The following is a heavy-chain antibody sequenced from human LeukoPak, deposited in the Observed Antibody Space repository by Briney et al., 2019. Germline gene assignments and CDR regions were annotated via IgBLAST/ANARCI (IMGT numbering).Heavy chain of an antibody. V-gene: IGHV4-38-2*02. Sequence: SETLSLTCTVSGYSISSGYYWGWIRPPPGKGLEWIGSIFHSGITYYNPSLKSRVTISLDTSKNQFSLKLSSVTAADTAVYYCARGLGGRTGTTRFDPWGQGTLVTVSS. J-gene: IGHJ5*02. CDR3: ARGLGGRTGTTRFDP. CDR1: GYSISSGYY. CDR2: IFHSGIT. D-gene: IGHD1-7*01.